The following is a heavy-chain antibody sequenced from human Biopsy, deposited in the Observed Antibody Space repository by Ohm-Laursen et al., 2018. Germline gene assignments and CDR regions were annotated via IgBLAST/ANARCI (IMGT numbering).Heavy chain of an antibody. D-gene: IGHD4-11*01. V-gene: IGHV4-59*02. CDR3: ARDSGILNYGNFKYYHYYGMDV. J-gene: IGHJ6*02. Sequence: PGTLSLTCTVSGDSVTKYYWSWIRQPPGKGLEWIGHIYYSVMTNYNPSLQSRVSISVDTSRNQVSLTLSSVTAADTAVYYCARDSGILNYGNFKYYHYYGMDVWGQGTKVTASS. CDR2: IYYSVMT. CDR1: GDSVTKYY.